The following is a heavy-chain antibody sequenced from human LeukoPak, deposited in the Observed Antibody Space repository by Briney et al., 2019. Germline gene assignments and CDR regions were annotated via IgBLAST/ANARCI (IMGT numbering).Heavy chain of an antibody. D-gene: IGHD3-22*01. J-gene: IGHJ3*02. V-gene: IGHV3-23*01. CDR2: ISGSGGST. CDR1: GFTVSSYA. CDR3: AKGGVTYYYDSSGQFDAFDI. Sequence: GGSLRLSCAASGFTVSSYAMSWVRQAPGKGLEWVSDISGSGGSTYYADSVKGRFTISRDNSKNTLYLQMNSLRAEDTAVYYCAKGGVTYYYDSSGQFDAFDIWGQGTMVTVSS.